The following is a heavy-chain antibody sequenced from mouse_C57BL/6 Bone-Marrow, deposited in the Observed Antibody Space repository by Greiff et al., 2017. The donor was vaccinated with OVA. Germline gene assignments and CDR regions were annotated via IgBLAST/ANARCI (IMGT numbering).Heavy chain of an antibody. V-gene: IGHV1-54*01. CDR1: GYAFTNYL. D-gene: IGHD1-1*01. CDR3: ARSIYYYGSSPLAY. J-gene: IGHJ3*01. Sequence: VQLQQSGAELVRPGTSVKVSCKASGYAFTNYLIEWVKQRPGQGLEWIGVINPGSGGTNYNEKFKGKATLTADKSSSTAYMQLSSLTSEDSAVYFCARSIYYYGSSPLAYWGQGTLVTVSA. CDR2: INPGSGGT.